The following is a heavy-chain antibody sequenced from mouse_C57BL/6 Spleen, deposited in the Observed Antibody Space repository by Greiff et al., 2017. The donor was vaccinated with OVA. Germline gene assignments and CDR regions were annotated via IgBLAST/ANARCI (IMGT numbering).Heavy chain of an antibody. Sequence: EVKLMESGPELVKPGASVKISCKASGYSFTGYYMNWVKQSPEKSLEWIGEINPSTGGTTYNQKFKAKATLTVDKSSSTAYMQLKSLTSEDSAVYYCARSGGYYALYAMDYWGQGTSVTVSS. J-gene: IGHJ4*01. V-gene: IGHV1-42*01. CDR2: INPSTGGT. CDR1: GYSFTGYY. CDR3: ARSGGYYALYAMDY. D-gene: IGHD2-3*01.